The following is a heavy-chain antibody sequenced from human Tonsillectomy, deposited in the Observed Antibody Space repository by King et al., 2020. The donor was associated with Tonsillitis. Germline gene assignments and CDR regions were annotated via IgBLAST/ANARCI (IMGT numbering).Heavy chain of an antibody. J-gene: IGHJ4*02. CDR1: GFTFSSYS. V-gene: IGHV3-21*01. Sequence: VQLVDSGGGLVKPGGSLRLSCAASGFTFSSYSMNWVRQAPGKGLEWVSSISSSSSYIYYADSVKGRFTISRDNAKNSLYLQINSLRAEDTAVYYCARDGHYFVSRDYYSFNYGGQGTRFTVPP. CDR2: ISSSSSYI. D-gene: IGHD3-22*01. CDR3: ARDGHYFVSRDYYSFNY.